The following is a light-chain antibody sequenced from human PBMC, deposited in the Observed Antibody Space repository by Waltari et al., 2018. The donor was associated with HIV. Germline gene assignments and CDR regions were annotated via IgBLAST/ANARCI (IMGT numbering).Light chain of an antibody. CDR1: QSVSSSY. V-gene: IGKV3-20*01. Sequence: EIVLTQSPGTLSLSPGERATLSCRASQSVSSSYLAWYQQRRSQAPRLLIYGASSRATGIPDRFSGSVSGTDFTLTISRLEPEDFAVYYCQQYGDSRWTFGQGTKVEIK. CDR2: GAS. J-gene: IGKJ1*01. CDR3: QQYGDSRWT.